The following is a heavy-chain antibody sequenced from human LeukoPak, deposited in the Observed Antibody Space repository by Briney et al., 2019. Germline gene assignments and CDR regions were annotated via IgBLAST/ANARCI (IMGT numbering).Heavy chain of an antibody. CDR1: GYSISSGYY. CDR3: ARYSGSYFFDY. Sequence: SETLSLTCTVSGYSISSGYYWGWIRQPPGKGLEWIGSIYHSGSTYYNPSLKSRVTISVDTSKNQFSLKLSSVPAADPAVYYCARYSGSYFFDYWGQGTLVTLSS. D-gene: IGHD1-26*01. CDR2: IYHSGST. J-gene: IGHJ4*02. V-gene: IGHV4-38-2*02.